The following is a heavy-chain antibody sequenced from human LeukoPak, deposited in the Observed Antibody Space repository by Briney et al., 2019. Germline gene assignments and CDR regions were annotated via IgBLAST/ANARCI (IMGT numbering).Heavy chain of an antibody. CDR1: GFTFSSYS. V-gene: IGHV3-48*01. CDR2: IGISSGNT. J-gene: IGHJ4*02. CDR3: ARDTKYTFDN. Sequence: GGSLRLSCAASGFTFSSYSMNWVRQAPGKGLEWISYIGISSGNTKYADSVKGRFTISGDKAKNSVYLQMNSLRVEDTAVYYCARDTKYTFDNWGQGTLVTVSS. D-gene: IGHD1-1*01.